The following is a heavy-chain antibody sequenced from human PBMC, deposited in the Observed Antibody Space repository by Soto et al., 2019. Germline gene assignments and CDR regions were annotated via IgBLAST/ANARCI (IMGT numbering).Heavy chain of an antibody. CDR2: ISYDGSKK. J-gene: IGHJ6*02. D-gene: IGHD6-13*01. CDR3: AKDKGIEADGTYYGMDV. CDR1: GFTFSSYG. V-gene: IGHV3-30*18. Sequence: PGGSLRLSCAASGFTFSSYGMHWVRQAPGKGLEWVAVISYDGSKKYYADSVKGRFTISRDNSKNTLYLQMNSLRAEDTAMYYCAKDKGIEADGTYYGMDVWGQGTTVTVSS.